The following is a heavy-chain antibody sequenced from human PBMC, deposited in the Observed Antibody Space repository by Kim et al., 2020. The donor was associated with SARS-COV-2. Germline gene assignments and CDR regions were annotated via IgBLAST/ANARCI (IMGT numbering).Heavy chain of an antibody. V-gene: IGHV3-23*01. Sequence: GRFTISRDNSKNTMYLQMNSLRAEDTAVYYCAYLSYCSGGSCYSPDAFDIWGQGTMVTVSS. D-gene: IGHD2-15*01. J-gene: IGHJ3*02. CDR3: AYLSYCSGGSCYSPDAFDI.